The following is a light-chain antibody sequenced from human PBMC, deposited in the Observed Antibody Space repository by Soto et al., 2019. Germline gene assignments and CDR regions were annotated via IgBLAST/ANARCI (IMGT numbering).Light chain of an antibody. CDR3: QQYNNSLGT. Sequence: EILMTQSPATLSVSPGERATLSCRASQSVTSNLAWYQQKPGQAPRLLIYGASTRATGIPARFSGSGSGTEFNLTNSSLQSEDFAVYYCQQYNNSLGTFGQGTKLEIK. J-gene: IGKJ2*01. CDR1: QSVTSN. CDR2: GAS. V-gene: IGKV3-15*01.